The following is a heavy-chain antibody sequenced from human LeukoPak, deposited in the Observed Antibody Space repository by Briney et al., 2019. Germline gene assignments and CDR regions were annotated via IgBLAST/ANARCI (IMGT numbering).Heavy chain of an antibody. CDR1: GDSISSSSSY. CDR3: ARYYYDSSGYLEGFDY. CDR2: IYYSGST. V-gene: IGHV4-39*01. D-gene: IGHD3-22*01. J-gene: IGHJ4*02. Sequence: SETLSLTCSVSGDSISSSSSYWGWIRQPPGKGLEWIGSIYYSGSTYYNTSLKSRVTISVDTSKNQFSLKLSSVTAADTAVYYCARYYYDSSGYLEGFDYWGQGTLVTVSS.